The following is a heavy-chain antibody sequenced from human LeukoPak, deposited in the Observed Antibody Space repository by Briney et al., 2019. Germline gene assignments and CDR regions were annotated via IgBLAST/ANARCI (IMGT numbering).Heavy chain of an antibody. Sequence: GGSLRLSCAPSGFTFSSYEMNWVRQAPGKGLEWVSYISSSGSTIYYADSVKGRFTISRDNAKNSLYLQMNSLRAEDTAVYYCARVGITMVRGVIIRAGWFDPWGQGTLVTVSS. CDR1: GFTFSSYE. J-gene: IGHJ5*02. CDR3: ARVGITMVRGVIIRAGWFDP. D-gene: IGHD3-10*01. CDR2: ISSSGSTI. V-gene: IGHV3-48*03.